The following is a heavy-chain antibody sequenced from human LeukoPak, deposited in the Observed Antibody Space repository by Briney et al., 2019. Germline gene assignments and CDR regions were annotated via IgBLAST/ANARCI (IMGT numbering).Heavy chain of an antibody. V-gene: IGHV3-23*01. D-gene: IGHD6-19*01. CDR3: AQGYSSGWYPH. J-gene: IGHJ4*02. CDR2: ISVDGESA. Sequence: GGSLRLSCTVSGFSVGTSGMSWVRQAQGKGLQTISAISVDGESAYYADSVKGRFTISRDNSKNTLYLQMNSLRVEDTAVYYCAQGYSSGWYPHWGQGSLVSVSS. CDR1: GFSVGTSG.